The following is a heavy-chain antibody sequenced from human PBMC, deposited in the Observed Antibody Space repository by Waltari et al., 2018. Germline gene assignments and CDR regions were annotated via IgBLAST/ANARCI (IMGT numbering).Heavy chain of an antibody. CDR3: ATKFSGTYYKLYAFDI. CDR2: FDPEDGET. D-gene: IGHD1-26*01. CDR1: GSSLSELS. Sequence: QVHLVQSGAEVKKPGASVKVSCKVSGSSLSELSMHWVRQAPGKGLEWMGGFDPEDGETIYAQKFQDRVIMTEDTSTDTAYMELSSLRSADTAVFYCATKFSGTYYKLYAFDIWGQGTMVTVSS. J-gene: IGHJ3*02. V-gene: IGHV1-24*01.